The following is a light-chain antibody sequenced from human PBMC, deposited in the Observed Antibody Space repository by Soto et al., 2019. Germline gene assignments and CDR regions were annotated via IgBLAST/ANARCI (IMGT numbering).Light chain of an antibody. J-gene: IGKJ5*01. CDR2: GAS. CDR3: QQYYNWPPIT. V-gene: IGKV3D-15*01. CDR1: QSISSD. Sequence: IVMTQSPATLSVSPGERATISCRASQSISSDLAWYQQQPGQAPRLLIYGASTRATGIPARFGGRGSGTEYTLTTSSLQSEDFAVNYCQQYYNWPPITFGQGTRLEI.